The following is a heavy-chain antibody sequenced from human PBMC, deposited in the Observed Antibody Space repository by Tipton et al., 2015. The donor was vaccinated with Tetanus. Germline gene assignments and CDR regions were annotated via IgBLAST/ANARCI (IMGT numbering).Heavy chain of an antibody. CDR2: IYPGDSDT. V-gene: IGHV5-51*01. D-gene: IGHD3-10*01. J-gene: IGHJ5*02. CDR1: GYSFNIYW. CDR3: ARLPKHYSASGST. Sequence: QSGPEVKKAGESLKISCKGSGYSFNIYWIAWVRQMPGKGLEWMGIIYPGDSDTTYSPSFEGQVTISADKFISTAYLQWNNLKASDTAIYFCARLPKHYSASGSTWGQGTLVTVSS.